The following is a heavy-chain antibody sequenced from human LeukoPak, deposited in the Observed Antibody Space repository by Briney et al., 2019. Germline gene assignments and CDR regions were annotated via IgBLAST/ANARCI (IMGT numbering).Heavy chain of an antibody. CDR3: AKGVNYYGSGSYYSYYYMDV. J-gene: IGHJ6*03. Sequence: ASVKVSCKASGGTFSSYAISWVRQAPGQGLEWMGWISAYNGNTNYAQKLQGRVTMTTDTSTSTAYMELRSLRSDDTAVYYCAKGVNYYGSGSYYSYYYMDVWGKGTTVTVSS. CDR2: ISAYNGNT. D-gene: IGHD3-10*01. V-gene: IGHV1-18*01. CDR1: GGTFSSYA.